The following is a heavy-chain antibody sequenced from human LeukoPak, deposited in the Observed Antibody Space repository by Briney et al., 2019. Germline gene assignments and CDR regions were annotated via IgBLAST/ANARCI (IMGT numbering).Heavy chain of an antibody. Sequence: SVTLSLTCTVSGASITSYYWSWIRQPPGKELEWIGYIYCSGSTNYNPSLKSRVTISVDTSKNQFSLKLSSVTAADTAVYYCASESSGTFDYWGQGTLVTVSS. CDR2: IYCSGST. J-gene: IGHJ4*02. D-gene: IGHD6-6*01. CDR3: ASESSGTFDY. CDR1: GASITSYY. V-gene: IGHV4-59*01.